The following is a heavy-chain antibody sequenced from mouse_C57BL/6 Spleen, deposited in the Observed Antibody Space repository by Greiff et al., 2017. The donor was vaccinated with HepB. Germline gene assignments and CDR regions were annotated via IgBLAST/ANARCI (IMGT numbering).Heavy chain of an antibody. Sequence: EVQVVESGGGLVKPGGSLKLSCAASGFTFSDYGMHWVRQAPEKGLEWVAYISSGSSTIYYADTVKGRFTISRDNAKNTLFLQMTSLRSEDTAMYYCARHYGSSYGWFAYWGQGTLVTVSA. CDR2: ISSGSSTI. D-gene: IGHD1-1*01. V-gene: IGHV5-17*01. CDR1: GFTFSDYG. J-gene: IGHJ3*01. CDR3: ARHYGSSYGWFAY.